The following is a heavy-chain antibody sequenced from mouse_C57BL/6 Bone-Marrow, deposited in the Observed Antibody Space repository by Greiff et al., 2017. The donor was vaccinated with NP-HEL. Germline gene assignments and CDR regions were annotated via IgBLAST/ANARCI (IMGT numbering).Heavy chain of an antibody. V-gene: IGHV1-81*01. CDR2: IYPRSGNT. D-gene: IGHD1-1*01. CDR3: ARDYYGPSWFAY. CDR1: GYTFTSYG. J-gene: IGHJ3*01. Sequence: QVQLKQSGAELARPGASVKLSCKASGYTFTSYGISWVKQRTGQGLEWIGEIYPRSGNTYYNEKFKGKATLTADKSSSTAYMELRSLTSEDSAVYFCARDYYGPSWFAYWGQGTLVTVSA.